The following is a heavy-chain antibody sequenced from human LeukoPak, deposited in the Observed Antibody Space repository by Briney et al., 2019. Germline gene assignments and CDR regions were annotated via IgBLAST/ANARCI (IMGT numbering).Heavy chain of an antibody. J-gene: IGHJ4*02. CDR2: IYYSGST. Sequence: SETLSLTCTVSGGSISSYYWSWIRQPPGKGLEWIGYIYYSGSTNYSPSLKSRVTISVDTSKNQFSLKLTTVTAADTAVYYCARGYDYVWGSHRALGYWGQGTLVTVSS. CDR1: GGSISSYY. V-gene: IGHV4-59*01. CDR3: ARGYDYVWGSHRALGY. D-gene: IGHD3-16*02.